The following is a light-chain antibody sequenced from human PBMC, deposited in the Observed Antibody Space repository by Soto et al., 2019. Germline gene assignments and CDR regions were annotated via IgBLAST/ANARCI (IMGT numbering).Light chain of an antibody. Sequence: EVVLTQSPGTLSLSPGERATLSCRASQSVSSNYLAWYQQRPGQAPRLLIYGASSRATGIPDRFSGSGSGTGFTLTISRLEPEDSAVYFCQHYSSQTFGQGTKVDIK. CDR2: GAS. V-gene: IGKV3-20*01. CDR1: QSVSSNY. J-gene: IGKJ1*01. CDR3: QHYSSQT.